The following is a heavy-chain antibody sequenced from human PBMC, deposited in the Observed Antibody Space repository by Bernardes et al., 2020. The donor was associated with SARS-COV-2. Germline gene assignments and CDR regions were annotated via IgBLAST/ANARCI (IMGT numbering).Heavy chain of an antibody. V-gene: IGHV4-34*01. Sequence: SETPSLTCAVYGGSFSGYYWSWIRQPPGKGLEWIGKINHSGSTNYNPSLKSRVTISVDTSKNQFSLKLSSVTAADTAVYYCARGQYSSSWYGPHNWFDPWGQGTLVTVSS. CDR1: GGSFSGYY. CDR2: INHSGST. D-gene: IGHD6-13*01. J-gene: IGHJ5*02. CDR3: ARGQYSSSWYGPHNWFDP.